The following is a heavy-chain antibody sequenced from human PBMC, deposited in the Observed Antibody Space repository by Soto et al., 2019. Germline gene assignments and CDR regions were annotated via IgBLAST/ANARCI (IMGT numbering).Heavy chain of an antibody. CDR2: ISGSGGST. J-gene: IGHJ3*02. V-gene: IGHV3-23*01. CDR3: AKVEAANDAFDI. CDR1: RFTFSSYA. Sequence: VQLLESGGGLVQPGGSLRLSCAASRFTFSSYAMSWVRQAPGKGLEWVSGISGSGGSTHYADSVKGRFTISRDNSKKTLYLQMNSLRAEDTAVYYCAKVEAANDAFDIWGQGTMVTVSS. D-gene: IGHD6-13*01.